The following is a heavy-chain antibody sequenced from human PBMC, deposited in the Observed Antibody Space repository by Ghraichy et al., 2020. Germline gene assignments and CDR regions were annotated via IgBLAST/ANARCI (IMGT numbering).Heavy chain of an antibody. J-gene: IGHJ6*02. CDR1: GGSISSYY. V-gene: IGHV4-59*08. Sequence: ETLSLTCTVSGGSISSYYWSWIRQPPGKGLEWIGYIYYSGSTNYNPSLKSRVTISVDTSKNQFSLKLSSVTAADTAVYYCARHGYSSSSSYYYYGMDVWGQGTTVTVSS. CDR2: IYYSGST. CDR3: ARHGYSSSSSYYYYGMDV. D-gene: IGHD6-6*01.